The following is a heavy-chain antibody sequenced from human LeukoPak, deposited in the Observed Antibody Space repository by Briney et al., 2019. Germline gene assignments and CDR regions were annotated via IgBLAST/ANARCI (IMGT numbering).Heavy chain of an antibody. V-gene: IGHV4-34*01. J-gene: IGHJ5*02. Sequence: SETLSLTCAVYGESSNSYYWSWIRQPPGKGLEWIGEINHSGYTNYSPSLKSRVTISVDTSKNQFSLKLSSVTAADTAVYYCTKGLYGRAASWGQGAVVTVSS. CDR2: INHSGYT. CDR1: GESSNSYY. D-gene: IGHD2/OR15-2a*01. CDR3: TKGLYGRAAS.